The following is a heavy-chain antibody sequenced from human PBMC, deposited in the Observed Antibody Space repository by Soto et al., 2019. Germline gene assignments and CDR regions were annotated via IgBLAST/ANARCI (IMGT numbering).Heavy chain of an antibody. CDR1: GFTFKNYN. CDR3: VRDGSILGMTR. Sequence: EVQLVESGGGLVQPGESLRLSCVASGFTFKNYNMNWVRQAPGKGLEWVSSIGGSDTFTYYADSVKGRFTISTDNAKVSLFLKMNRLRVEDTVVYFFVRDGSILGMTRWGQGTLVTVSS. D-gene: IGHD3-3*01. J-gene: IGHJ4*02. V-gene: IGHV3-21*02. CDR2: IGGSDTFT.